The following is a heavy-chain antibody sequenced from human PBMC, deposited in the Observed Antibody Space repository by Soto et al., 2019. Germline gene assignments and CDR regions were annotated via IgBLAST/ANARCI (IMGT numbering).Heavy chain of an antibody. CDR2: ITGSGGTT. D-gene: IGHD3-16*02. V-gene: IGHV3-23*01. CDR1: GFTFSSYG. CDR3: AKDTRLRLGELSFDAFDY. Sequence: EVQLLESGGGLVQPGGSLRLSCAASGFTFSSYGMSWVRQAPGKGLEWVSGITGSGGTTYYADSVKGRFTISIDNSKNTLYLQMNSLRAEDTAVYYCAKDTRLRLGELSFDAFDYWGQGTLVTVSS. J-gene: IGHJ4*02.